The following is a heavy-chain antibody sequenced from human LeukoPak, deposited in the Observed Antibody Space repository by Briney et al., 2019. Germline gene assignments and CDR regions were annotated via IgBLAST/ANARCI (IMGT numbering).Heavy chain of an antibody. D-gene: IGHD3-10*01. J-gene: IGHJ3*02. CDR1: GFTFSSYA. CDR3: ARDMGAFDI. CDR2: ISYDGSNK. V-gene: IGHV3-30-3*01. Sequence: GGSLRLSCAASGFTFSSYAMHWVRQAPGKGLEWVAVISYDGSNKYYADSVKGRFTISRDNSKNTLYLQMNSLRAEDTAVYYCARDMGAFDIWGQGTMVTVSS.